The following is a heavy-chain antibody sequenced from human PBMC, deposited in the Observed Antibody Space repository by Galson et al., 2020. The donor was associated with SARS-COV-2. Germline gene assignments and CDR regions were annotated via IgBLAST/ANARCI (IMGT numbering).Heavy chain of an antibody. CDR1: GFSLSTSGMC. Sequence: SGPTLVKPTQTLTLTCTFSGFSLSTSGMCVSWIRQPPGKALEWLARIDWDDDKYYSTSLKTRLTISKDTSKNQVVLTMTNMDPVDTATYYCARIPGYCSGGSCPEGAFDIWGQGTMVTVSS. D-gene: IGHD2-15*01. J-gene: IGHJ3*02. CDR3: ARIPGYCSGGSCPEGAFDI. V-gene: IGHV2-70*11. CDR2: IDWDDDK.